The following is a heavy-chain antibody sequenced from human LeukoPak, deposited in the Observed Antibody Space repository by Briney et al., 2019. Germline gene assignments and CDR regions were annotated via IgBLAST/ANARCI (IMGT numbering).Heavy chain of an antibody. D-gene: IGHD3-3*01. CDR1: GFSLDTSGRG. CDR3: ARSTLSGYVDV. Sequence: KSGPALMNPTQTLTLTFTFSGFSLDTSGRGVSWIRQPPVKALEWLTHIDWDDDKYYSTSLKSRLTISNDTSKNQVVLTMTNMDPVDTATYYCARSTLSGYVDVWGQGTTVTVSS. V-gene: IGHV2-70*01. J-gene: IGHJ6*02. CDR2: IDWDDDK.